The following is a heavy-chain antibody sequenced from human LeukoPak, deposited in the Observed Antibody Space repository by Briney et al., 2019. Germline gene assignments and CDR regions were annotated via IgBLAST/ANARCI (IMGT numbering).Heavy chain of an antibody. CDR1: GFTFDDYA. CDR3: TKDGVVAALGDNWFDP. V-gene: IGHV3-43D*03. Sequence: GGSLRLSCAASGFTFDDYAMHWVRQAPGKGLEWVSLISWNGGTTYYADSVKGRFTISRDNSKNSLYLQMSSLGPEDTALYYCTKDGVVAALGDNWFDPWGQGTLVTVSS. D-gene: IGHD2-15*01. CDR2: ISWNGGTT. J-gene: IGHJ5*02.